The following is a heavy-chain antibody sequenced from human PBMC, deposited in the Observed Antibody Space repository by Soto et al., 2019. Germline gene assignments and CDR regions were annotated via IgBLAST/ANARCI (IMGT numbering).Heavy chain of an antibody. Sequence: PGGSLRLSCAASGFTFSSYAMSWVRQAPGKGLEWVSAISGSGGSTYYADSVKGRFTISRDNSKNTLYLQMNSLRAEDTAVYYCAILRVWASQDGMDVWGQGTTVTVSS. D-gene: IGHD3-3*01. V-gene: IGHV3-23*01. CDR1: GFTFSSYA. CDR3: AILRVWASQDGMDV. J-gene: IGHJ6*02. CDR2: ISGSGGST.